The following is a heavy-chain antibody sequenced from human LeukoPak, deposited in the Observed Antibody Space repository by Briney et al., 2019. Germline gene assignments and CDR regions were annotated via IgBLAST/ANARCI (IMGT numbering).Heavy chain of an antibody. CDR3: ARGVYEEDVNY. V-gene: IGHV3-74*01. D-gene: IGHD2-8*01. CDR1: GFTFSNYW. J-gene: IGHJ4*02. Sequence: GGSLRLSCAASGFTFSNYWMHWVRQAPGKGLVWVSRLSSDGRDPSYADSVKGRFTISRDDAKNTLYMQMNSLRAEDTAVYYCARGVYEEDVNYWGQGTLVTVSS. CDR2: LSSDGRDP.